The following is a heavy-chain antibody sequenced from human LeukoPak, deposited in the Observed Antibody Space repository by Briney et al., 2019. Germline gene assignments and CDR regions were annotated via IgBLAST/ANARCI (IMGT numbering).Heavy chain of an antibody. Sequence: ASVKVSCKASGYTFTSYDINWVRQATGQGLEWMGWMNPNSGNTGYAQKFQGRVTMTRNTSISTAYMKLSSLRSEDTAVYYCARGRGYYGSGSYYKSWFDPWGQGTLVTVSS. CDR3: ARGRGYYGSGSYYKSWFDP. CDR2: MNPNSGNT. J-gene: IGHJ5*02. D-gene: IGHD3-10*01. CDR1: GYTFTSYD. V-gene: IGHV1-8*01.